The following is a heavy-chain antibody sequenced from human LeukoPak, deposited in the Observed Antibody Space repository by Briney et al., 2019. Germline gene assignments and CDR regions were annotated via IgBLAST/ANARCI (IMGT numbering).Heavy chain of an antibody. J-gene: IGHJ4*02. D-gene: IGHD6-6*01. V-gene: IGHV1-8*01. Sequence: GASVKVSCKASGYTFTNYDINWVRLATGQGLEWMGWMNPNSGNTGYAQKFQGRVTMTRNTSVSTAYMELRSLRSDDTAVYYCARSPRPTYFDYWGQGTLVTVSS. CDR2: MNPNSGNT. CDR3: ARSPRPTYFDY. CDR1: GYTFTNYD.